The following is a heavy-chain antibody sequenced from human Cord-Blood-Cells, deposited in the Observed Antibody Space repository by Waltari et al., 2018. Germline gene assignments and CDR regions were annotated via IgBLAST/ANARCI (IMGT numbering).Heavy chain of an antibody. CDR1: GGSISSSSYY. D-gene: IGHD6-19*01. V-gene: IGHV4-39*07. Sequence: QLQLQESGPGLVKPSETLSLTCTVSGGSISSSSYYWGWIRPPPGTGLEWIGSIYYSGSTYYNPSLKSRVTISVDTSKNQFSLKLSSVTAADTAVYYCAILPRIAVAGTDYYYYMDVWGKGTTVTVSS. CDR3: AILPRIAVAGTDYYYYMDV. J-gene: IGHJ6*03. CDR2: IYYSGST.